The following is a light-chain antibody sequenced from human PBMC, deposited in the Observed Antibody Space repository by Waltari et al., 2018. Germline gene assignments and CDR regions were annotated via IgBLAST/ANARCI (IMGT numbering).Light chain of an antibody. CDR2: GAS. J-gene: IGKJ1*01. V-gene: IGKV3-15*01. CDR1: QSTRSN. Sequence: EIVMTQSPATLSVFPGERATLSCRASQSTRSNLAWYQHKHGQAPRLLIYGASTRATGIPARFSGSGSGTEFTLTISSLQSEDFAVYFCQQYDNWLGTFGQGTKVEIK. CDR3: QQYDNWLGT.